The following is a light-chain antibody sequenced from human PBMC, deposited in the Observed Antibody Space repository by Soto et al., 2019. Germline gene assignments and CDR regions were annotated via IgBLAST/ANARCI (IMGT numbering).Light chain of an antibody. J-gene: IGKJ5*01. V-gene: IGKV3-20*01. CDR1: EGFNGKN. CDR2: SSS. Sequence: EIVLTQSPGTLSVSPGDRVSLYCGSSEGFNGKNLAWYQHKPGQSPRLLIYSSSIRASGVPDRFRGSVSGTVFTITITRLEHEDFDVYYCEQYGTWITFGQGKRL. CDR3: EQYGTWIT.